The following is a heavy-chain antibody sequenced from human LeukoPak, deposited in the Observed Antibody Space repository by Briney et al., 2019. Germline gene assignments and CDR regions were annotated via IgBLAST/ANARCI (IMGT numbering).Heavy chain of an antibody. CDR1: GGSFSGYY. Sequence: SETLSLTCAVYGGSFSGYYWSWIRQPPGKGLEWIGEINHSGSTNYNPSLKSRVTISVDTSKNQFSLKLSSVTAADTAVYYCARLRMGDYVWGSYRYGNAFDIWGQGTMVTVSS. CDR3: ARLRMGDYVWGSYRYGNAFDI. CDR2: INHSGST. D-gene: IGHD3-16*02. V-gene: IGHV4-34*01. J-gene: IGHJ3*02.